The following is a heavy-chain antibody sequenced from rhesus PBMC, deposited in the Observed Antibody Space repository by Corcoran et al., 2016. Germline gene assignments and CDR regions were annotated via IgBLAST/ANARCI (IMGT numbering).Heavy chain of an antibody. CDR2: IYGSVGNT. CDR3: ARKGYEDGYGYYYTFDY. D-gene: IGHD3-9*01. J-gene: IGHJ4*01. V-gene: IGHV4S7*01. CDR1: GGSISSGYG. Sequence: QVQLQESGPGLVKPSETLSLTCAVSGGSISSGYGWSWIRQPPGKGLEWIGHIYGSVGNTPYNPSLNSRVTISNTTSKNQFSLKLSSVTAADTAVYYCARKGYEDGYGYYYTFDYWGQGVLVTVSS.